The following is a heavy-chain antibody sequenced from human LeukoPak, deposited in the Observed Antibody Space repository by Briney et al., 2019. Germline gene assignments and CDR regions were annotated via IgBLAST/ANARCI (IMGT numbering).Heavy chain of an antibody. CDR1: GLTFSSYA. CDR2: ISYDGSNK. V-gene: IGHV3-30-3*01. J-gene: IGHJ4*02. Sequence: GRSLRLSCAASGLTFSSYAMHWVRQAPGKGLEWVAVISYDGSNKYYADSVKGRFTISRDNSKNTLYLQMNSLRAEDTAVYYCASSCGGDCYSVTDWGQGTLVTVSS. D-gene: IGHD2-21*02. CDR3: ASSCGGDCYSVTD.